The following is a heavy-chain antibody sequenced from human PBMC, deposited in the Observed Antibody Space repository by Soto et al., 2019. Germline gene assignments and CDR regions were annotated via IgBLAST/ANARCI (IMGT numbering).Heavy chain of an antibody. CDR2: INPNSGGT. Sequence: XSVKVSCKASGYTFTGYYMHWVRQAPGQGLEWMGWINPNSGGTNYAQKFQGRVTMTRDTSISTAYMELSRLRSDDTAVYYCARGYYDSSGYYVYFYWGQGTLVTVSS. CDR3: ARGYYDSSGYYVYFY. CDR1: GYTFTGYY. D-gene: IGHD3-22*01. V-gene: IGHV1-2*02. J-gene: IGHJ4*02.